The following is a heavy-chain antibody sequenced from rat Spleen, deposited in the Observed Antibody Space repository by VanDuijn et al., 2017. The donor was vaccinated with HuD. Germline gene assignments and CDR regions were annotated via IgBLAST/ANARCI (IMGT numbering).Heavy chain of an antibody. Sequence: EVQLVESGGGLVQPGRSLKLSCLASGFTFSNYGMNWIRQAPGKGLEWVASISSSSSYIYYADTVKGRFTISRENAKNTLYLQMTSLRSEDTALYYCASLTTTDYWGQGVMVTVSS. CDR3: ASLTTTDY. CDR1: GFTFSNYG. CDR2: ISSSSSYI. V-gene: IGHV5-34*01. D-gene: IGHD1-10*01. J-gene: IGHJ2*01.